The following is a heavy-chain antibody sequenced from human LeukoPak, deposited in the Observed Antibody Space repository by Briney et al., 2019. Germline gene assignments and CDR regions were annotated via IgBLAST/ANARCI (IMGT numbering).Heavy chain of an antibody. J-gene: IGHJ6*03. CDR3: ARDREYYGSGQPQNYYYYMDV. CDR1: GDSVSSNSAA. D-gene: IGHD3-10*01. V-gene: IGHV6-1*01. Sequence: SQTLSLTCAISGDSVSSNSAAWDWIRQSPSRGLEWLGRTYYRSKWYNDYAVSVKSRITINPDTSKNQFSLQLNSVTPEDTAVYYCARDREYYGSGQPQNYYYYMDVWGKGTTVTISS. CDR2: TYYRSKWYN.